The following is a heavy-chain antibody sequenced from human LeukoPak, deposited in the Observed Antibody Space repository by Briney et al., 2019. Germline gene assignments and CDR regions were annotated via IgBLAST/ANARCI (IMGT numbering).Heavy chain of an antibody. J-gene: IGHJ3*02. D-gene: IGHD3-22*01. CDR1: GGSISSGSYY. Sequence: SETLSLTCTVSGGSISSGSYYWSWIRQPAGKGLEWIGRIYTSGSTNYNPSLKSRVTISVDTSKNQFSLKLSSVTAADTAVYYCARDLRITMIVVAGAGAFDIWGQGTMVTVSS. V-gene: IGHV4-61*02. CDR2: IYTSGST. CDR3: ARDLRITMIVVAGAGAFDI.